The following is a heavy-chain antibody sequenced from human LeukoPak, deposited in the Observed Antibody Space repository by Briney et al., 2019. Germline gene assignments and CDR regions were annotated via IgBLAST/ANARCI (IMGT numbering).Heavy chain of an antibody. CDR2: IKQDGSEK. Sequence: GGSLRLSCAASGFTFSSYAMSWVRQAPGKGLEWVANIKQDGSEKYYVDSVKGRFTISRDNAKNSLYLQMNSLRAEDTAVYYCASSTVAGKGDWFDPWGQGTLVTVSS. V-gene: IGHV3-7*01. D-gene: IGHD6-19*01. CDR3: ASSTVAGKGDWFDP. CDR1: GFTFSSYA. J-gene: IGHJ5*02.